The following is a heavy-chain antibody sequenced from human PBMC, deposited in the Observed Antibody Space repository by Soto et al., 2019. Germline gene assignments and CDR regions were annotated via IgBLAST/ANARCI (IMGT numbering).Heavy chain of an antibody. D-gene: IGHD2-2*01. Sequence: ASVKVSCKTSEYSFGDYYLHWVRQAPEQGLEWMGWINLNDGGTNSPRKFQGRLTMTRDKSITTVYMELSRLRSDDTAVYSCVRDAPSHQSIFDLWGPGTLVTV. J-gene: IGHJ4*02. CDR3: VRDAPSHQSIFDL. V-gene: IGHV1-2*02. CDR2: INLNDGGT. CDR1: EYSFGDYY.